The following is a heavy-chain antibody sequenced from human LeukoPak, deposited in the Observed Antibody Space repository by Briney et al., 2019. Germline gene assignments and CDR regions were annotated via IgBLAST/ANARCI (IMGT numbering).Heavy chain of an antibody. CDR1: GFTFSSYS. J-gene: IGHJ6*03. D-gene: IGHD2-2*01. Sequence: PGGSLRLSCAASGFTFSSYSMNWVRQAPGKGLEWVSYISSSSSTIYYADSVKGRFTISRDNAKNSLYLQMNSLRAEDTAVYYCARDMMQYQLLNIYYYYYMDVWGKGTTVTVSS. V-gene: IGHV3-48*01. CDR2: ISSSSSTI. CDR3: ARDMMQYQLLNIYYYYYMDV.